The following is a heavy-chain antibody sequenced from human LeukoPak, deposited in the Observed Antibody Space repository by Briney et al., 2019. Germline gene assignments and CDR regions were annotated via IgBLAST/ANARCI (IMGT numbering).Heavy chain of an antibody. Sequence: ASVKVSCKAFGYTFTSNYMHWARQAPGQGPEWMGVISPSGGSTTYAQKFQGRVTLTRDMSTSTDYLELSGLRSDDTAVYYCARTIRTRDYGDLGAFDYWGQGTLVTVSS. J-gene: IGHJ4*02. CDR1: GYTFTSNY. V-gene: IGHV1-46*01. D-gene: IGHD4-17*01. CDR2: ISPSGGST. CDR3: ARTIRTRDYGDLGAFDY.